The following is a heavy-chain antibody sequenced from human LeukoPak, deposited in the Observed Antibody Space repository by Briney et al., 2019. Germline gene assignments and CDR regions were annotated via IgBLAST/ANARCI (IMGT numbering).Heavy chain of an antibody. Sequence: GGSLRLSCAASGFTFGTYWMSWVRQAPGKGLEWVANINEDGSVNAYVDSVKGRFTVSRDNAKNSLDLQMHSLRVEDAAVYYCARLSTVVTFDYWGQGTLVTVSS. J-gene: IGHJ4*02. CDR1: GFTFGTYW. D-gene: IGHD4-23*01. CDR2: INEDGSVN. CDR3: ARLSTVVTFDY. V-gene: IGHV3-7*01.